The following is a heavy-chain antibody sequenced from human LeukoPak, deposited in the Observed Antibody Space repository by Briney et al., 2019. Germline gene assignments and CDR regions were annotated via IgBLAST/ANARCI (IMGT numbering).Heavy chain of an antibody. D-gene: IGHD3-9*01. CDR2: IYHTGST. Sequence: SETLSLTCAVSGGSISISNWYSWVRQPPGKGVEWIGEIYHTGSTNYNPSLKSRVTISVDKSKNQVSLKLSSVTAADTAVYYCARVHNDILTDDSLGDKFDYWGQGTLVTVSS. CDR3: ARVHNDILTDDSLGDKFDY. V-gene: IGHV4-4*02. J-gene: IGHJ4*02. CDR1: GGSISISNW.